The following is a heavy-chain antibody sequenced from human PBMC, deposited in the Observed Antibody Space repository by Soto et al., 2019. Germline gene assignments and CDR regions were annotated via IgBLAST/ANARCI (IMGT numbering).Heavy chain of an antibody. V-gene: IGHV1-69*12. J-gene: IGHJ4*02. CDR3: ARDGYYYDSSGYYYYFDY. Sequence: QVQLVQSGAEVKKPGSSVKVSCKASGGTFSSYAISWVRQAPGQGLEWMGGIIPIFGTANYAQKFQGRVTNSAEETTSTAYMELSSLRSEDTAVYYCARDGYYYDSSGYYYYFDYWGQGTLVTVSS. D-gene: IGHD3-22*01. CDR2: IIPIFGTA. CDR1: GGTFSSYA.